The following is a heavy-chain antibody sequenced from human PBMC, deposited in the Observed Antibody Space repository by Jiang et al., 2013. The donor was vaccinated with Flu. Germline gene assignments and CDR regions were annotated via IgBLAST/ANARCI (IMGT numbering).Heavy chain of an antibody. J-gene: IGHJ4*02. Sequence: EWLARIDWDDDKYYSTSLKTRLTISKDTSKNRWSFTMTNMDPVDTATYYCARLSXVGGQFGLYYFDYWGQGTLVTVSS. CDR2: IDWDDDK. CDR3: ARLSXVGGQFGLYYFDY. V-gene: IGHV2-70*11. D-gene: IGHD1-26*01.